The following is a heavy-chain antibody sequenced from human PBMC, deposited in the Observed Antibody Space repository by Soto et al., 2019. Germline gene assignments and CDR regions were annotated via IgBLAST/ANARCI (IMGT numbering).Heavy chain of an antibody. J-gene: IGHJ6*02. CDR3: ARDQGSGWYSDYYYYGMDV. Sequence: ASVKVSCKASGYTFTSYGISWVRQAPGQGLEWIGWISAYNGNTNYAQKLQGRVTMTTDTSTSTAYMELRSLRSDDTAVYYCARDQGSGWYSDYYYYGMDVWGQGTTVTVSS. CDR1: GYTFTSYG. CDR2: ISAYNGNT. D-gene: IGHD6-19*01. V-gene: IGHV1-18*01.